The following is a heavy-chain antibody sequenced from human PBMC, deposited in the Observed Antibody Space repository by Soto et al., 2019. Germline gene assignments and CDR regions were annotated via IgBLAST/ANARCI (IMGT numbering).Heavy chain of an antibody. V-gene: IGHV4-4*02. CDR3: ARDGLFWSGSHHYYYGMDV. CDR2: IYHSGST. Sequence: SETLSLTCAVSGGSISSSNWWSWVRQPPGKGLEWIGEIYHSGSTNYNPSLKSRVTISVDKSKNQFSLKLSSVTAADTAVYYCARDGLFWSGSHHYYYGMDVWGQGTTVTVSS. CDR1: GGSISSSNW. J-gene: IGHJ6*02. D-gene: IGHD3-3*01.